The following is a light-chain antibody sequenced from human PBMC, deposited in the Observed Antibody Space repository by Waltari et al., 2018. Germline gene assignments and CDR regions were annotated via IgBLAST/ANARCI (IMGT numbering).Light chain of an antibody. Sequence: DSVMTQSPDSLAVSLGERATINCQSSQSVLYSSNNKNYLACYQQKPGQPPKLLIYWASTRESGVPDRFSGSGSGTDFTLTISSLQAEDVAVYYCQQYYSTPPTFGQGTKLEIK. J-gene: IGKJ2*01. V-gene: IGKV4-1*01. CDR3: QQYYSTPPT. CDR1: QSVLYSSNNKNY. CDR2: WAS.